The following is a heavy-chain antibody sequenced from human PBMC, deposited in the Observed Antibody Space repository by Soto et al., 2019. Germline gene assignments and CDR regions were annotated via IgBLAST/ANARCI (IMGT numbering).Heavy chain of an antibody. D-gene: IGHD1-26*01. CDR1: GGSISSGGYY. Sequence: QVQLQESGPGLVKPSQTLSLTCTVSGGSISSGGYYWSWIRQHPGKGLEWIGYIYYSGSTYYNPSRQIRVTITVDTPTKRFLLKLSSVTAADTAVYHCAGAPGGSGYYDYGMDVWGPGTTVTVSS. CDR2: IYYSGST. V-gene: IGHV4-31*03. CDR3: AGAPGGSGYYDYGMDV. J-gene: IGHJ6*02.